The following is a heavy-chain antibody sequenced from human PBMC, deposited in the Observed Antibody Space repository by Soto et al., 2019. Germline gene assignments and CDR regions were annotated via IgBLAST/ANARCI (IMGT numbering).Heavy chain of an antibody. D-gene: IGHD3-3*01. CDR1: GYTFTSYA. V-gene: IGHV1-3*01. CDR3: ARDGRTYYDFWSGYYSWFAP. Sequence: ASVKVSCKGSGYTFTSYAVHWVRQAPGQRLEWMGWINAGNGNTKYSQKFQGRVTITRDTSASTAYMELSSLRSEDTAVYYCARDGRTYYDFWSGYYSWFAPWGQGTLVTVSS. CDR2: INAGNGNT. J-gene: IGHJ5*02.